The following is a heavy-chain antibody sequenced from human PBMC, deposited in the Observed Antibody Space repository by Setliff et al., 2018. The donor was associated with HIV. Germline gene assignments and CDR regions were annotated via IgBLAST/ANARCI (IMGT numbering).Heavy chain of an antibody. Sequence: GGSLRLSCAASGFTFDDYGMSWVRQAPGKGLEWVSGINWNGGSTGYADSVKGRFTISRDNAKNSLYLQMNSLRAEDTALYYCARGPLYDSSGYYFDYWGQGTLVTVSS. CDR2: INWNGGST. CDR3: ARGPLYDSSGYYFDY. V-gene: IGHV3-20*04. CDR1: GFTFDDYG. J-gene: IGHJ4*02. D-gene: IGHD3-22*01.